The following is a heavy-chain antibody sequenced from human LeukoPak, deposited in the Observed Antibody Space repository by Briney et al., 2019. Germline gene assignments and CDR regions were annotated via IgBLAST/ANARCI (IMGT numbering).Heavy chain of an antibody. D-gene: IGHD3-10*01. Sequence: SETLSLTCTVSGGSISSYYWSWIRQPPGKGLEWVGYIYYSGSTNYNPSLKSRVTISLDTSKNQFSLKLSPVTAADTAVYYCARGAYFYGSGINWFDPWRQGTLNPVRS. CDR3: ARGAYFYGSGINWFDP. CDR1: GGSISSYY. V-gene: IGHV4-59*08. CDR2: IYYSGST. J-gene: IGHJ5*02.